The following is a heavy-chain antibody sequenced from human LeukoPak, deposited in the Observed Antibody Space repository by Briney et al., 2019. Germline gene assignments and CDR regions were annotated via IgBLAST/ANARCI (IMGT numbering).Heavy chain of an antibody. J-gene: IGHJ4*02. CDR1: GYSISSGYY. V-gene: IGHV4-38-2*02. CDR2: IYHSGST. Sequence: SETLSLTCTVSGYSISSGYYWGWIRQPPGKGLEWIGSIYHSGSTYYNPPLKSRVTISVDTSKNQFSLKLSSVTAADTAVYYCARVLRGYSYGPFDYWGQGTLVTVSS. D-gene: IGHD5-18*01. CDR3: ARVLRGYSYGPFDY.